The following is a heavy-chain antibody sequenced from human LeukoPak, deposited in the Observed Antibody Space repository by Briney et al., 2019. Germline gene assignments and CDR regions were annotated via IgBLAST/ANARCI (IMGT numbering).Heavy chain of an antibody. CDR3: ARAHYPFTCWIDP. V-gene: IGHV4-59*01. J-gene: IGHJ5*02. D-gene: IGHD2/OR15-2a*01. CDR1: GGSISSYY. Sequence: SETLSLTCTVSGGSISSYYWSWIRQPPGKGLEWIGYIYYSGSTNYNPSLKSRVTISVDTFKNQFSLKLSSVTAADTAVYYCARAHYPFTCWIDPWGQGTLVTVSS. CDR2: IYYSGST.